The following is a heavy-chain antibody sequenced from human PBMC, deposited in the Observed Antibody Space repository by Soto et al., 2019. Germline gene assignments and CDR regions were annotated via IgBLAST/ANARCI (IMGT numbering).Heavy chain of an antibody. CDR1: GGSITNYY. D-gene: IGHD3-10*01. Sequence: QVQLQESGPGLVKPSETLSLTCTVSGGSITNYYCSWFRQPPGKGLEWIGYINYDGYYAYNLSLKRRVTLPMDASKTQFSLMLESVTATDTAVYYCARHGFGTLHGLVDVWGPGTTVIVSS. V-gene: IGHV4-59*08. CDR3: ARHGFGTLHGLVDV. CDR2: INYDGYY. J-gene: IGHJ6*02.